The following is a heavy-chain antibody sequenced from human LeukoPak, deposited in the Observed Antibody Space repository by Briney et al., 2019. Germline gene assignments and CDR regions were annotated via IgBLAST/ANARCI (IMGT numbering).Heavy chain of an antibody. CDR1: GYTFTSYD. CDR2: MNPNSGNT. V-gene: IGHV1-8*01. J-gene: IGHJ3*02. CDR3: ARGQGPVLRYFDWLYYPRGGTDI. Sequence: ASVKVSCKASGYTFTSYDINWVRQATGQGLEWMGWMNPNSGNTGYAQKLQGRVTMTRNTSISTAYMELSSLRSEDTAVYYCARGQGPVLRYFDWLYYPRGGTDIWGQGTMVTVSS. D-gene: IGHD3-9*01.